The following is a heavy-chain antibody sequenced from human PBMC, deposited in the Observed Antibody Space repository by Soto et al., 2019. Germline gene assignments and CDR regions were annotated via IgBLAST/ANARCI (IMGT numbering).Heavy chain of an antibody. D-gene: IGHD5-12*01. CDR3: ARDLVPGYTGYSDH. J-gene: IGHJ4*02. CDR2: ISAYNGNT. V-gene: IGHV1-18*01. CDR1: SYTFSNYG. Sequence: QVQLVQSGAEVKKPGASVKVSCKTSSYTFSNYGINCVRQAPGQGLEWMGWISAYNGNTNFAQKLQGRVSLTTDTSTTTAYMELRSLTSDDTAVYYCARDLVPGYTGYSDHWGQGTLVTVSS.